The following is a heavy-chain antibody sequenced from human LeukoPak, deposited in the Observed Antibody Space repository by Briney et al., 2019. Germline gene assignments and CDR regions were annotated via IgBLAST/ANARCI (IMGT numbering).Heavy chain of an antibody. D-gene: IGHD6-13*01. CDR1: GYTFTNYG. V-gene: IGHV1-18*01. J-gene: IGHJ4*02. Sequence: ASVKVSCKASGYTFTNYGISWVRQARGQGLEWMGWISAYNGDTNYAQKLQGRVTMTTDTSTSTAYMELRSLRSDDTAVYYCAVRNRSSWSPFDFWGQGTLVTVSS. CDR3: AVRNRSSWSPFDF. CDR2: ISAYNGDT.